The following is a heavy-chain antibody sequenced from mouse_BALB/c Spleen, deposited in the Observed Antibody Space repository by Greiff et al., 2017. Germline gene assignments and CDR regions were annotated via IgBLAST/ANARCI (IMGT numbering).Heavy chain of an antibody. CDR1: GFTFSSYT. CDR3: TRDLYSDY. Sequence: EVKLVESGGGLVKPGGSLKLSCAASGFTFSSYTMSWVRQTPEKRLEWVATISSGGSYTYYPDSVKGRFTISRDNAKNTLYLQMSSLKSEDTAMYYCTRDLYSDYWGQGTTLTVSS. V-gene: IGHV5-6-4*01. J-gene: IGHJ2*01. CDR2: ISSGGSYT. D-gene: IGHD1-1*01.